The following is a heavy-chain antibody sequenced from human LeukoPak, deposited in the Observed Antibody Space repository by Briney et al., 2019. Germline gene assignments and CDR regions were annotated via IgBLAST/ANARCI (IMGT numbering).Heavy chain of an antibody. CDR2: ISQTGRIE. CDR3: ARDRAVALPTYYYYMDV. J-gene: IGHJ6*03. V-gene: IGHV3-30*04. Sequence: GRSLRLSCAASGFTFTTYVIHWVRQAPGKGLEGVAVISQTGRIETYADSVQGRFTVSRDNSNNMAYLQMNSLKTEDTAVYYCARDRAVALPTYYYYMDVWGKGTTVTVSS. CDR1: GFTFTTYV. D-gene: IGHD2-15*01.